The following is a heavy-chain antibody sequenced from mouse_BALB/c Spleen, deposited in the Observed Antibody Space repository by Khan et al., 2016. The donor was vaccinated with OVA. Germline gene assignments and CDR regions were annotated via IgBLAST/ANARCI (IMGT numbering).Heavy chain of an antibody. D-gene: IGHD2-10*01. V-gene: IGHV9-3-1*01. CDR3: AKSYYYDAMDY. J-gene: IGHJ4*01. CDR1: GYTFTNYG. Sequence: QIQLVQSGPELKKPGETVKISCKASGYTFTNYGMNWVKQAPGKGLKWMVWINTYTGEPTYADDFKARFAFSLETSASTADLQINNLKNEDTATYCCAKSYYYDAMDYWGQGTSVTVSS. CDR2: INTYTGEP.